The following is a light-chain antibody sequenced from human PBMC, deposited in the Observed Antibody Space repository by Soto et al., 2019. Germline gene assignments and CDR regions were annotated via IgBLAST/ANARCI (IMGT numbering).Light chain of an antibody. CDR2: EAS. V-gene: IGLV2-14*01. CDR3: CSYAGSYTFYV. J-gene: IGLJ1*01. Sequence: QSALTQPASVSGSPGQSITISCTGTSSDVGGYDYVSWYQLHPGKAPKLMVFEASNRPSGVSYRFSGSKSGNTASLTISGLQAEDEADYYCCSYAGSYTFYVFGTGTKVTVL. CDR1: SSDVGGYDY.